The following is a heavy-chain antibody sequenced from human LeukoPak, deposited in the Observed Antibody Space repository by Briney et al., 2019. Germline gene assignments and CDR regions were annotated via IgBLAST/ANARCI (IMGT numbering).Heavy chain of an antibody. CDR3: ARDYYDSSGYSFDY. D-gene: IGHD3-22*01. V-gene: IGHV3-48*01. CDR1: GFTFSSYS. Sequence: PGGSLRLSCAASGFTFSSYSMNWVRQAPGKGLEWISYISGSSSAVYYAGSVKGRFTVSRDNAKNSLFLQMNSLRAEDTAVYYCARDYYDSSGYSFDYWGQGTLVTVSS. CDR2: ISGSSSAV. J-gene: IGHJ4*02.